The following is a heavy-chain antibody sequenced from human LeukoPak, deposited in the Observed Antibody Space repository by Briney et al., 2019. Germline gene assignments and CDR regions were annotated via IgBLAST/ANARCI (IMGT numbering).Heavy chain of an antibody. V-gene: IGHV3-7*03. J-gene: IGHJ4*02. CDR2: IKPDGGEK. Sequence: GGSLRLSYAVSGFTFSSYWMSWVRQAPGKGLEWAANIKPDGGEKYYVDSVKGRFTISRDNAKNSLYLQMNSLRAEDTAVYYCARDSVGASVYWGQGILVTVSS. D-gene: IGHD1-26*01. CDR1: GFTFSSYW. CDR3: ARDSVGASVY.